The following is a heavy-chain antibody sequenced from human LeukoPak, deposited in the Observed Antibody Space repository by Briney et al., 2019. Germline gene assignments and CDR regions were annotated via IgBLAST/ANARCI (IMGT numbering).Heavy chain of an antibody. CDR2: IYYSGST. Sequence: SETLSLTCTVSGGSISSSSYYWGWIRQPPGKGLEWIGSIYYSGSTYYNPSLKSRVTISVDTSKNQFSLKLSSVTAADTAVYYCARQRTVTLDYWGQGTLVTVSS. CDR1: GGSISSSSYY. J-gene: IGHJ4*02. D-gene: IGHD4-17*01. V-gene: IGHV4-39*01. CDR3: ARQRTVTLDY.